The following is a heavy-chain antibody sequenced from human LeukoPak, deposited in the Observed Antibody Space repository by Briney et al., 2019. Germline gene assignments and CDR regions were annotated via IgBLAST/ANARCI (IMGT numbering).Heavy chain of an antibody. CDR2: INQDGSQR. V-gene: IGHV3-7*01. D-gene: IGHD3-10*01. J-gene: IGHJ3*02. CDR3: ARDPEFGALDI. Sequence: GGSLRLSCAASGFTFTSSYMSWVRQTPGRGLEWVAHINQDGSQRSSVDSLKGRFTISRDNANNVLYLQMNSLRVEDTAVYYCARDPEFGALDIWGRGTTVTVSS. CDR1: GFTFTSSY.